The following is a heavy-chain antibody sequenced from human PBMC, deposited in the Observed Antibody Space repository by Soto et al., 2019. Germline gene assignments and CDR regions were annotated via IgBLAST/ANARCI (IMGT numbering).Heavy chain of an antibody. J-gene: IGHJ4*01. V-gene: IGHV3-73*01. CDR1: GFTFSGSA. CDR2: IRSKTNSFAT. D-gene: IGHD3-10*01. Sequence: GGSLRLSCAASGFTFSGSAIHWVRQASGKGLEWVGRIRSKTNSFATAYAASVNGRFTISRDNAKNSLYLQMNSLRAEDTAVYYCARAYNLFNMVDYFDYWGHGTLVTVS. CDR3: ARAYNLFNMVDYFDY.